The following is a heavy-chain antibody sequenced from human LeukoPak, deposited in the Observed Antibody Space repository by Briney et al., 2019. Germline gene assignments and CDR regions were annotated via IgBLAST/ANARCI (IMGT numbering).Heavy chain of an antibody. Sequence: SETLSLTCGVHGESLNDYYWSWIRQSPGKGLEWIGEITHNGSTTFNPSLESRLTISVDTSKNQFSLKLTSVTAADTAVYYCAREGGYESGSYPDYWGQGTLVSVSS. CDR3: AREGGYESGSYPDY. D-gene: IGHD3-10*01. J-gene: IGHJ4*02. CDR2: ITHNGST. CDR1: GESLNDYY. V-gene: IGHV4-34*01.